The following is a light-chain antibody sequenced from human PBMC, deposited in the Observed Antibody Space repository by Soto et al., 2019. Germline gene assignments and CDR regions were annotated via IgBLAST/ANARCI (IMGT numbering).Light chain of an antibody. CDR1: NSNIGTNS. CDR2: SNN. J-gene: IGLJ2*01. V-gene: IGLV1-44*01. Sequence: QPVLTQPPSASGTPGQRVTISCSGSNSNIGTNSVNWYQLLPGTAPKLLIYSNNQRPSGVPDRFSGSKSGTSASLTISGLQSEDEADYFCAAWDDSLNGPVFGGGTQLTVL. CDR3: AAWDDSLNGPV.